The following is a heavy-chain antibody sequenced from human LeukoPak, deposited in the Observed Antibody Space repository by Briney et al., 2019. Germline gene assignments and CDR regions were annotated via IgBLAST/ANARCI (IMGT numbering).Heavy chain of an antibody. CDR2: INHSGST. Sequence: SETLSLTCAVYGGSFSGYYWSWIRQPPGKGLEWIGEINHSGSTNYNPSLKSRVTISVDTSKNQFSLKLSSVTAADTAVYYCARRRGIAARRGYFDYWGQGTLVTVSS. CDR1: GGSFSGYY. V-gene: IGHV4-34*01. D-gene: IGHD6-6*01. CDR3: ARRRGIAARRGYFDY. J-gene: IGHJ4*02.